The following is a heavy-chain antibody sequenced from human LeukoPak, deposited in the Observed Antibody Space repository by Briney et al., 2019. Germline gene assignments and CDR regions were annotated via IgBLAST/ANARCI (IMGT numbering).Heavy chain of an antibody. CDR3: ARELLWFGELYPTPYGMDV. D-gene: IGHD3-10*01. J-gene: IGHJ6*02. V-gene: IGHV3-53*01. CDR2: IYSGGST. Sequence: GGSLRLSCAASGFTVSSNYMSWVRQAPGKGLEWVSVIYSGGSTYYADSVKGRFTISRDNSKNTLYLQMNSLRAEDTAVYYCARELLWFGELYPTPYGMDVWGQGTTVTVSS. CDR1: GFTVSSNY.